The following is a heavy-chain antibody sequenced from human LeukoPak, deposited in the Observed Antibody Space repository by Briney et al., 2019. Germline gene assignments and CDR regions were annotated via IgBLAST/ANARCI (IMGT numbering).Heavy chain of an antibody. CDR2: ISYDGSNK. D-gene: IGHD3-10*01. V-gene: IGHV3-30*04. Sequence: GRSLRLSCAASGFTFSSYAMHWVRQAPGKGLEWVAVISYDGSNKYYADSVKGRFTISRDNSKNTLYPQMNSLRAEDTAVYYCARQYGSGSWGAFDIWGQGTMVTVSS. J-gene: IGHJ3*02. CDR1: GFTFSSYA. CDR3: ARQYGSGSWGAFDI.